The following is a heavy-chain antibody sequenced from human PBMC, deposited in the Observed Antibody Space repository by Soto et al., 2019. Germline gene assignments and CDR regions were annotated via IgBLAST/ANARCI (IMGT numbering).Heavy chain of an antibody. J-gene: IGHJ6*02. Sequence: QVQLVESGGGVVQPGRSLRLSCAASGFTFSSYGMHWVRQAPGKGLEWVAVIWAAGSNKYYADSVQGRFTISRVNSKNTLYLKMNSRIAEDAAVYYCARDVIVLRYFDLLARDDYYYNGMAVWGQGTTVTVSS. CDR1: GFTFSSYG. CDR3: ARDVIVLRYFDLLARDDYYYNGMAV. D-gene: IGHD3-9*01. V-gene: IGHV3-33*01. CDR2: IWAAGSNK.